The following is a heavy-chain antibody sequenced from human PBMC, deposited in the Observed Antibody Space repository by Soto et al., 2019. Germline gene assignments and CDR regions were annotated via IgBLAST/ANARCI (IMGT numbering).Heavy chain of an antibody. CDR3: ARERGRITMVRGVTNYYYYGMDV. CDR2: IYYSGST. Sequence: SETLSLTCTVSGVSISSYYWSWIRQPPGKGLEWIGYIYYSGSTNYNPSLKSRVTISVDTSKNQFSLKLSSVTAADTAVYYCARERGRITMVRGVTNYYYYGMDVWGQGTTVTVSS. D-gene: IGHD3-10*01. CDR1: GVSISSYY. J-gene: IGHJ6*02. V-gene: IGHV4-59*12.